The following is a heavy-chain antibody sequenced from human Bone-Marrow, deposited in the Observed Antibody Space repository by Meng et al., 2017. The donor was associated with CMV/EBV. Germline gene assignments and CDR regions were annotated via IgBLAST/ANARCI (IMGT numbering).Heavy chain of an antibody. D-gene: IGHD6-13*01. J-gene: IGHJ6*02. CDR3: ARGALEGGSSWLQYYYYGMDV. CDR1: GFTFSDYY. Sequence: GESLKISCAASGFTFSDYYRSWIRQATGKGLEWVSYISSSGSTIYYADSVKGRFTISRDNAKNSLYLQMNSLRAEDTAAYYCARGALEGGSSWLQYYYYGMDVWGQGTTVTVSS. V-gene: IGHV3-11*01. CDR2: ISSSGSTI.